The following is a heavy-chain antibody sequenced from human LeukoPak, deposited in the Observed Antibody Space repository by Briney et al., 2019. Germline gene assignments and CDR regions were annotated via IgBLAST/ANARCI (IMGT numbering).Heavy chain of an antibody. J-gene: IGHJ4*02. V-gene: IGHV3-74*01. CDR3: TRDLSRTYYGLFDY. CDR2: INTDGSST. Sequence: PGGSLRLSCAASGFTFSSYWMHWVRQAPGKGLLWVSRINTDGSSTNFADSVRGRFTISRDNAKNTLYLQMNSLRAEDTAVYYCTRDLSRTYYGLFDYWREGSLVTVSS. D-gene: IGHD1-26*01. CDR1: GFTFSSYW.